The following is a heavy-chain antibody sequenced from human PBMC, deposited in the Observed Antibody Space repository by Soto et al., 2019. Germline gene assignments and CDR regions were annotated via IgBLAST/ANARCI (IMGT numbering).Heavy chain of an antibody. CDR2: INSDGSST. CDR3: ARECCTNGVCFYYFDY. J-gene: IGHJ4*02. CDR1: GFTFSSYW. D-gene: IGHD2-8*01. Sequence: PGGSLRLSCAASGFTFSSYWMHWVRQAPGKGLVWVSRINSDGSSTSYADSVKGRFTISRDNAKNTLYLQMNSLRAEDTAVYYCARECCTNGVCFYYFDYWGQGTLVTVSS. V-gene: IGHV3-74*01.